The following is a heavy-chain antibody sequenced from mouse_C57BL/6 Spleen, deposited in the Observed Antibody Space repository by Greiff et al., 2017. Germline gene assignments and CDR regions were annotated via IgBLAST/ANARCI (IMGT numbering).Heavy chain of an antibody. J-gene: IGHJ4*01. V-gene: IGHV5-4*01. CDR3: ARDLPIQGNAMDY. Sequence: EVQRVESGGGLVKPGGSLKLSCAASGFTFSSYAMSWVRQTPEKRLEWVATISDGGSYTYYPDNVKGRFTISRDNAKNNLYLQMSHLKSEDTAMYYCARDLPIQGNAMDYWGQGTSVTVSS. CDR2: ISDGGSYT. D-gene: IGHD6-1*01. CDR1: GFTFSSYA.